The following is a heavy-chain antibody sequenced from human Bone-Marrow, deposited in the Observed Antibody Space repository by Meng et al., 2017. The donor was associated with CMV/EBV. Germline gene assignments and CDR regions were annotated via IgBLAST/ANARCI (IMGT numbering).Heavy chain of an antibody. J-gene: IGHJ4*02. D-gene: IGHD3-16*01. Sequence: QVQLQQWGAGLLKPSETLSLPCIVSGASIKNYNWNWVRQPAGQGLEWIGLIQVIGHTVYNPSLKSRVTVSLDASKSQFSLTLNSVTAADTATYYCAGSRPGGGACDYWGQGILVTVSS. CDR2: IQVIGHT. V-gene: IGHV4-59*10. CDR1: GASIKNYN. CDR3: AGSRPGGGACDY.